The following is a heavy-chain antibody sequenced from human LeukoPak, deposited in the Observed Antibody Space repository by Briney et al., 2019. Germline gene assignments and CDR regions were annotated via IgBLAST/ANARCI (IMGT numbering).Heavy chain of an antibody. J-gene: IGHJ6*03. V-gene: IGHV3-33*06. D-gene: IGHD2-21*02. CDR2: IWYDGTDK. Sequence: GGSLRLSWAAAGFTFSSYGMHWVRQAPGKGLEWVAVIWYDGTDKYYADSVKGRFTISRDNSKNTLYLQMNSLRAEDTAVYYCAKDGGGDYHHYYYYMDVWGKGTTVTVSS. CDR1: GFTFSSYG. CDR3: AKDGGGDYHHYYYYMDV.